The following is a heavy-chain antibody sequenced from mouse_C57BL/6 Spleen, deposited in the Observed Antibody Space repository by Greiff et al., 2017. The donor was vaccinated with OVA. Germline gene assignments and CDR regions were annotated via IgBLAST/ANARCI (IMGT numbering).Heavy chain of an antibody. Sequence: EVKLVESGGGLVKPGGSLKLSCAASGFTFSSYAMSWVRQTPEKRLEWVATISDGGSYTYYPDNVKGRFTISRDNAKNNLYLQMSHLKSEDTAMYYCARDGGPRDVWFAYWGQGTLVTVSA. V-gene: IGHV5-4*01. CDR3: ARDGGPRDVWFAY. CDR2: ISDGGSYT. CDR1: GFTFSSYA. J-gene: IGHJ3*01. D-gene: IGHD2-3*01.